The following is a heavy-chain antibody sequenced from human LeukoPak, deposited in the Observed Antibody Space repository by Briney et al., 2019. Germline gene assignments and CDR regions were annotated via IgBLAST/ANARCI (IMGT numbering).Heavy chain of an antibody. D-gene: IGHD4-17*01. Sequence: ASETLSLTCTVSGGSITSSYWSWIRQPPGKGLEWIGQVYYSGSTKENPSLKSRLTISADTSKNQFSLKLSSVTAADTAVYFCAREPSTFGDYQNWFDPWGQGTLVTVSS. CDR3: AREPSTFGDYQNWFDP. J-gene: IGHJ5*02. V-gene: IGHV4-59*01. CDR1: GGSITSSY. CDR2: VYYSGST.